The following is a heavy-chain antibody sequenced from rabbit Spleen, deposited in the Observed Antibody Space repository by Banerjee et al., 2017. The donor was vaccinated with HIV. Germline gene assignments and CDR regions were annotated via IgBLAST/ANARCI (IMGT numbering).Heavy chain of an antibody. D-gene: IGHD2-1*01. CDR1: GLDFSRNYW. J-gene: IGHJ5*01. CDR3: ARDRGYDDYGDLDWLDL. V-gene: IGHV1S45*01. Sequence: QEQLEESGGGLVKPGASLTLTCTASGLDFSRNYWICWVRQAPGKGLEWIACIYGGDGSSTAYASWAKGRFTVSKPSSTTVTLQMTSLTAADTATYFCARDRGYDDYGDLDWLDLWGQGTLVTVS. CDR2: IYGGDGSST.